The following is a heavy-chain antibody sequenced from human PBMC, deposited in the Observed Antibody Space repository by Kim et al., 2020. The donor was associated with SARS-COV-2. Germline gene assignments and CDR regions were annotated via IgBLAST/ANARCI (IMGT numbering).Heavy chain of an antibody. CDR3: ARERGAAAGTSGWFDP. V-gene: IGHV6-1*01. J-gene: IGHJ5*02. Sequence: SVKSRITINPATSKNQFSLQLNSVTPEDTAVYYCARERGAAAGTSGWFDPWGQGTLVTVSS. D-gene: IGHD6-13*01.